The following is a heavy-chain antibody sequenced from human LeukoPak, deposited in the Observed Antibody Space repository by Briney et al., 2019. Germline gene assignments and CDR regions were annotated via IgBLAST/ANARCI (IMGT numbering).Heavy chain of an antibody. D-gene: IGHD3-10*01. CDR1: GYTFTSYY. CDR3: ARDRLLWFGELLRYYYYGMDV. CDR2: INPSGGST. Sequence: ASVKVSCKASGYTFTSYYMHWVRQAPGQGLEWMGIINPSGGSTSYAQKFQGRVTTTRDTSTSTVYMELSSLRSEDTAVYYCARDRLLWFGELLRYYYYGMDVWGQGTTVTVSS. J-gene: IGHJ6*02. V-gene: IGHV1-46*01.